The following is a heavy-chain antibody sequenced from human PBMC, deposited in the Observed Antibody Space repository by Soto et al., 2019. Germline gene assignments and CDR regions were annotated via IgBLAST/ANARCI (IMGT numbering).Heavy chain of an antibody. Sequence: GASVKVSCKASGYTFTSYAMHWVRQAPGQRLEWMGWINAGNGNTKYSQKFQGRVTITRDTSASTAYMELSSLRSEDTAVYYCARASPVVVTAEYYFDYWGQGTLVTVSS. J-gene: IGHJ4*02. V-gene: IGHV1-3*01. CDR2: INAGNGNT. CDR1: GYTFTSYA. D-gene: IGHD2-21*02. CDR3: ARASPVVVTAEYYFDY.